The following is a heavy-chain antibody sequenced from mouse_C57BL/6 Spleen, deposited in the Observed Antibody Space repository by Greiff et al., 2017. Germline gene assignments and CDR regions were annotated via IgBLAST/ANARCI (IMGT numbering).Heavy chain of an antibody. Sequence: EVKLVESGPGMVKPSQSLSLTCTVTGYSITSGYDWHWIRHFPGNKLEWMGYLSYSGSTNYNPSLKSRISITHDTSKNHFFLKLNSVTTEDTATYYCARGGYSNGYFDVWGTGTTVTVSS. D-gene: IGHD2-5*01. V-gene: IGHV3-1*01. CDR3: ARGGYSNGYFDV. CDR2: LSYSGST. CDR1: GYSITSGYD. J-gene: IGHJ1*03.